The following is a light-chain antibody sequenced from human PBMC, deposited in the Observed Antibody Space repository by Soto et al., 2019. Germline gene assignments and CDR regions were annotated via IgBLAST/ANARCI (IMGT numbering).Light chain of an antibody. Sequence: QSVLTQPPSVSAAPGQKVTISCSGSSSNIVNNYVSWYQQLPGTAPKLRIYDNNKRPSGIPDRFSGSKSGTSATLGITGLQTGDEADYYCGTWDSSLSAGGGVVFGGGTKLTVL. CDR1: SSNIVNNY. V-gene: IGLV1-51*01. CDR2: DNN. CDR3: GTWDSSLSAGGGVV. J-gene: IGLJ2*01.